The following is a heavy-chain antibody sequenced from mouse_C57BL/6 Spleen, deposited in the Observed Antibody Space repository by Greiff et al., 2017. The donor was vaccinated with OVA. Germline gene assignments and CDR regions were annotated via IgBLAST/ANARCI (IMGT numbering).Heavy chain of an antibody. V-gene: IGHV6-3*01. J-gene: IGHJ3*01. CDR2: IRLKSDNYAT. Sequence: EVKLEESGGGLVQPGGSLKLSCVASGFTFSNYWMNWVRQSPEKGLEWVAQIRLKSDNYATHYAESVKGRFTISRDDSKSSVYLQMNNLRAEDTGIYYCTGPAYWGQGTLVTVSA. CDR3: TGPAY. CDR1: GFTFSNYW.